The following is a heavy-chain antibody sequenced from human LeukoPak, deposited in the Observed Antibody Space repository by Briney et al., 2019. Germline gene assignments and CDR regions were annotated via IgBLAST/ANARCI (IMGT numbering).Heavy chain of an antibody. J-gene: IGHJ4*02. V-gene: IGHV4-34*01. CDR3: ARETSTVASYYFQY. CDR2: ITHSGNT. Sequence: SETLSLTCAVYGASFSVDYWSWIRQPPGKGLGWIGEITHSGNTNYNPSLKSRVTISVDTSKNQFSLRLTSVTAADTAVYYCARETSTVASYYFQYWGQGSLVTVSS. D-gene: IGHD4-11*01. CDR1: GASFSVDY.